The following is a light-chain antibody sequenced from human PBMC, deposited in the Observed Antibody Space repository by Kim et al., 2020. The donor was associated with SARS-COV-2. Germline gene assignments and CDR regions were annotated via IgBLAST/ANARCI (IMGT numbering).Light chain of an antibody. J-gene: IGKJ1*01. V-gene: IGKV1-27*01. CDR1: QGINNY. Sequence: ASVGDRVTITCRASQGINNYLAWYQQRPGKVPKLLIYAASTLQSGVPSRFSGSGFGTDFTLTISSLQPEDGATYYCQKYNSAPWTFGRGTKGDIK. CDR2: AAS. CDR3: QKYNSAPWT.